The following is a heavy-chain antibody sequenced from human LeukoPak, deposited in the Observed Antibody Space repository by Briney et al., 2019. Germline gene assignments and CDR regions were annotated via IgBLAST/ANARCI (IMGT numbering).Heavy chain of an antibody. CDR3: ARGSSGFHYYFDY. CDR2: INPSGGSA. CDR1: GYTFTSYF. D-gene: IGHD3-22*01. J-gene: IGHJ4*02. V-gene: IGHV1-46*01. Sequence: GASVTVSCTASGYTFTSYFMHWVRQAPGQGLEWMGIINPSGGSASYAQKFQGRVTMTRDTSTSTVYMELSSLRSEDTAVYYCARGSSGFHYYFDYWGQGTLVTVSS.